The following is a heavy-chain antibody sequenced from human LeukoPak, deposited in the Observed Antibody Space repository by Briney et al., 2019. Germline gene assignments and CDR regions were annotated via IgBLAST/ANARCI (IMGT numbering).Heavy chain of an antibody. D-gene: IGHD6-19*01. J-gene: IGHJ4*02. CDR3: ARETTGYSSGFVDF. V-gene: IGHV4-61*08. CDR1: GGSISSGDYY. CDR2: IYYSGST. Sequence: PSETLSLTCTVSGGSISSGDYYWSWVRQPPGKGLEWIGYIYYSGSTNYNPSLKSRVTMSVDTSKNQFSLKLSSVTAADTAVYYCARETTGYSSGFVDFWGQGTLVTVSS.